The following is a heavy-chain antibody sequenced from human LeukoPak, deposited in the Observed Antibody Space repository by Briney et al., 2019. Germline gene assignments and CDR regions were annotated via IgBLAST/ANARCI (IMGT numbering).Heavy chain of an antibody. CDR3: ARSPSGSNWYSYFDY. CDR2: IYHAGST. J-gene: IGHJ4*02. Sequence: KASETLSLTCSVSGFSISSGYYWAWIRQPPGKGLEWIGTIYHAGSTYYNPSLKSPVTISVDTSKNQFSLKLNSETAADTAVYYCARSPSGSNWYSYFDYWGQGTLVTVSS. CDR1: GFSISSGYY. D-gene: IGHD6-13*01. V-gene: IGHV4-38-2*02.